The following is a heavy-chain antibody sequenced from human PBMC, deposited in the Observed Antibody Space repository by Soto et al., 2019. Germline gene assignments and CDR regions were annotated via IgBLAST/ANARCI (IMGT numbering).Heavy chain of an antibody. CDR3: ARERGGYGLFDS. Sequence: GASVKVSCKASGYTFTSYDINWVRQATGQGLEWMGWMNPNSGNTGYAQKFKGRVTMTRNTSISTAYMELSSLRSEDTAVYYCARERGGYGLFDSWGQGTLVTVSS. CDR2: MNPNSGNT. J-gene: IGHJ4*02. D-gene: IGHD5-18*01. V-gene: IGHV1-8*01. CDR1: GYTFTSYD.